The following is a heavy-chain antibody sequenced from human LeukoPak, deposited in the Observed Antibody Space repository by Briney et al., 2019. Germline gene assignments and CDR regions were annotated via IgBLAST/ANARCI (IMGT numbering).Heavy chain of an antibody. CDR2: INHSGST. J-gene: IGHJ4*02. Sequence: SETLSLTCTVSGGSISSYYWSWIRQPPGKGLEWIGEINHSGSTNYNPSLKSRVTISVDTSKNQFSLKLSSVTAADTAVYYCARLTSSYYYDSSGYWLDYWGQGTLVTVSS. D-gene: IGHD3-22*01. CDR3: ARLTSSYYYDSSGYWLDY. V-gene: IGHV4-34*01. CDR1: GGSISSYY.